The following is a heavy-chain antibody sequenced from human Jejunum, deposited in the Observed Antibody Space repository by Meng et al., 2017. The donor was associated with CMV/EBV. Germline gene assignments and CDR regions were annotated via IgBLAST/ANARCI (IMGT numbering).Heavy chain of an antibody. D-gene: IGHD3-16*01. V-gene: IGHV5-51*01. Sequence: WIAWVRQTPEKGLEWMGIIYPDDSETKYSPSFQGQITMSADKSITTVYLQWTSLKASDTAMYYCAKLPLHYDDSRDYDTDKYHFDFWGQGTLVTVSS. CDR3: AKLPLHYDDSRDYDTDKYHFDF. J-gene: IGHJ4*02. CDR2: IYPDDSET. CDR1: W.